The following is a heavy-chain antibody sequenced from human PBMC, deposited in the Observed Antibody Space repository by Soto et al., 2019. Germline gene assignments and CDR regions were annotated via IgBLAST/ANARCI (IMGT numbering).Heavy chain of an antibody. CDR1: GGTFSSYP. CDR2: IIPIFGTT. V-gene: IGHV1-69*01. D-gene: IGHD1-1*01. J-gene: IGHJ4*02. CDR3: ARPRTTATTKGYDY. Sequence: QVQLVQSGAEVKKPGSSVRVSCKASGGTFSSYPIGWVRQAPGQGLEWMGVIIPIFGTTNYAQRFQARVTISADESTSTAYMALSTLRYEDTAVYFCARPRTTATTKGYDYWGQGTLVTVSS.